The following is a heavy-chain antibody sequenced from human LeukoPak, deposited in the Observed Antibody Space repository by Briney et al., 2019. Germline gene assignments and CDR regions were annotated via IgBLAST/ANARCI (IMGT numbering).Heavy chain of an antibody. Sequence: GGSLRLSCAASGFTFTDSAMTWVRQAPGKGLEWVSAISTSGGDTIYTDSVKDRFTISRDNSKNTLYLQMNSLRAEDTAIYYCARGGSYAPLDYWGQGTLVTVSS. CDR3: ARGGSYAPLDY. J-gene: IGHJ4*02. CDR2: ISTSGGDT. CDR1: GFTFTDSA. D-gene: IGHD1-26*01. V-gene: IGHV3-23*01.